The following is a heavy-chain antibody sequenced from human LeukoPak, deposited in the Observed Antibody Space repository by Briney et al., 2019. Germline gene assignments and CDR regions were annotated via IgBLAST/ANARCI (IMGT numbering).Heavy chain of an antibody. D-gene: IGHD2-21*01. Sequence: GGSLRLSCAASGFTFSSYAMHWVRQAPGKGLEWVAFIRYDGSNKYYADSVKGRFTISRDNSKNTLYLQMNSLRAEDTAVYYCAKGILWWDPDAFDIWGQGTMVTVSS. CDR3: AKGILWWDPDAFDI. J-gene: IGHJ3*02. CDR1: GFTFSSYA. CDR2: IRYDGSNK. V-gene: IGHV3-30*02.